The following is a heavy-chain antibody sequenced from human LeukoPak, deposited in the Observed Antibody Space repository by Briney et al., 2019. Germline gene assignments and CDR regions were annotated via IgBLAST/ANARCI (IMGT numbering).Heavy chain of an antibody. CDR1: GFTFSTYA. CDR3: ALIDSSGYYYEGSFDH. J-gene: IGHJ4*02. CDR2: ISGSGGGT. D-gene: IGHD3-22*01. V-gene: IGHV3-23*01. Sequence: GWSLRLSCAASGFTFSTYAMNWVRQAPGKGLEWVSAISGSGGGTYYADFVKGRFTISRDNSKNTLYLQMNSLRAEDTAVYYCALIDSSGYYYEGSFDHWGQGTLVTVSS.